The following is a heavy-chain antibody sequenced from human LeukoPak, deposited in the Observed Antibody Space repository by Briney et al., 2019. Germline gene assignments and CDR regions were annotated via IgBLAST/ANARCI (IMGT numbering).Heavy chain of an antibody. CDR1: GGSFSGYY. J-gene: IGHJ4*02. D-gene: IGHD6-13*01. CDR2: IYYSGST. Sequence: PSETLSLTCAVYGGSFSGYYWSWIRQPPGKGLEWIGYIYYSGSTNYNPSLKSRVTISVDTSKNQFSLKLSSVTAADTAVYYCARGYSSSWLDYWGQGTLVTVSS. V-gene: IGHV4-59*01. CDR3: ARGYSSSWLDY.